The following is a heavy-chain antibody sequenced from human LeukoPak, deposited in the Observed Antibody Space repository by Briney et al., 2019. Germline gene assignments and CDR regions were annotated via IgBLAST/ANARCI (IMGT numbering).Heavy chain of an antibody. J-gene: IGHJ5*02. V-gene: IGHV3-30*02. CDR2: IHYDGSNK. D-gene: IGHD6-6*01. CDR1: GFTFNTYG. CDR3: ARDQGTAARPNWFDP. Sequence: GGSLRLSCAASGFTFNTYGIHWVRQALGKGLEWVTSIHYDGSNKYYADSVKGRFTISRDNSKNALYLQMNSLRAEDTAVYYCARDQGTAARPNWFDPWGQGTLVTVSS.